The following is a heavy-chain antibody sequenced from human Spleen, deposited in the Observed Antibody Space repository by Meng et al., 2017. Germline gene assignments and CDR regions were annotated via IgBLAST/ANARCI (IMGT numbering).Heavy chain of an antibody. CDR2: IWSDGNTK. J-gene: IGHJ4*02. V-gene: IGHV3-33*01. Sequence: QEHLVESGGGVVQPGRSLRLSCAASGFTFSSLGMHWVRQAPGKGLEWVAVIWSDGNTKYYADSVKDRFTISRDNSKSTLYLQMNSLRAEDTAVYYCTGNSHIYGFDYWGPGTLVTVSS. CDR1: GFTFSSLG. D-gene: IGHD5-18*01. CDR3: TGNSHIYGFDY.